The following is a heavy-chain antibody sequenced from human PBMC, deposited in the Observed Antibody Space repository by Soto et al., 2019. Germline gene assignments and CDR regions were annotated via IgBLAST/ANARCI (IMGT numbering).Heavy chain of an antibody. J-gene: IGHJ6*02. D-gene: IGHD2-15*01. CDR3: ARNRVAAVHGDYYYGMDV. V-gene: IGHV3-30-3*01. CDR2: ISYDGSNK. CDR1: GFTFSSYA. Sequence: QVQLVESGGGVVQPGRSLRLSCAASGFTFSSYAMHWVRQAPGKGLEWVAVISYDGSNKYYADSVKGRFTISRDNSKNTLYLQMNSLRAEDTAVYYCARNRVAAVHGDYYYGMDVWGQGTTVTVSS.